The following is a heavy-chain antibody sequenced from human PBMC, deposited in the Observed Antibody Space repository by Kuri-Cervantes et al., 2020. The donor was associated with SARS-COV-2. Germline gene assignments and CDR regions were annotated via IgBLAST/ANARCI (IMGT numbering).Heavy chain of an antibody. J-gene: IGHJ1*01. V-gene: IGHV3-21*01. CDR2: ISSSSSYI. CDR3: ARDFPAYCTNGVCYSEYFQH. CDR1: GFTFSSYS. D-gene: IGHD2-8*01. Sequence: RGSLRLSCAASGFTFSSYSMNWVRQAPGKGLEWVSSISSSSSYIYYADSVKGRFTISRDNAKNSLYLQMNSLRAEDTAVYYCARDFPAYCTNGVCYSEYFQHWGQGTLVTVSS.